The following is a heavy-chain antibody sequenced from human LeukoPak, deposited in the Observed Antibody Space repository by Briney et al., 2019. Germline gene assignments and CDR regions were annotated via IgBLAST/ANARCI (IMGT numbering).Heavy chain of an antibody. CDR3: AKDSAFYYIDV. CDR2: IGTAGDT. D-gene: IGHD3-10*01. CDR1: GFTFSSYD. J-gene: IGHJ6*03. V-gene: IGHV3-13*01. Sequence: GGSLRLSCAASGFTFSSYDMHWVRQATGKGLEWVSAIGTAGDTYYPGSVKGRFTISRENAKNTLYLQMNSLKGDDTAVYYCAKDSAFYYIDVWGKGTTVIISS.